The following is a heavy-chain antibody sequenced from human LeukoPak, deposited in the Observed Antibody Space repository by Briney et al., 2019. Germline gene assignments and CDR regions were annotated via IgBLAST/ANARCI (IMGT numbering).Heavy chain of an antibody. CDR3: ARVGFGGYGSSGYYLDY. J-gene: IGHJ4*02. V-gene: IGHV3-30-3*01. CDR2: ISYDGSNK. CDR1: GFTFSSYA. D-gene: IGHD3-22*01. Sequence: GGSLRLSCAASGFTFSSYAMHWVRQAPGKGLEWLAVISYDGSNKYYADSVKGRFTISRDNSKNTLYLQMNSLRAEDTAVYYCARVGFGGYGSSGYYLDYWGQGTLVTVSS.